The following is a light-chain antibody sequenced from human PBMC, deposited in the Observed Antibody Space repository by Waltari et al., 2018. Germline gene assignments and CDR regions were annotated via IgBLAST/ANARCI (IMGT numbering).Light chain of an antibody. CDR1: QNISNF. Sequence: DIQMTLFPSSLPASVGDRVTITCRASQNISNFLHWYHQRPGPAPTLLIYTASSLQGGVPSRFSGSGSGTDFTLTISTLQPEDFATYFCQQTYTFPLTFGGGTKVEIK. V-gene: IGKV1-39*01. J-gene: IGKJ4*01. CDR2: TAS. CDR3: QQTYTFPLT.